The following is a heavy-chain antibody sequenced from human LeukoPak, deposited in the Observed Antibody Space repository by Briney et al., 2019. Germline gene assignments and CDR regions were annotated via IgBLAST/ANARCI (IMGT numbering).Heavy chain of an antibody. V-gene: IGHV4-39*01. D-gene: IGHD3-16*01. CDR3: ARHVLPRSAMTTFYVSYFDY. Sequence: SETLSLTCTVSGGSISSSSYYWGWIRQPPGKGLEWIGSIYYSGSTYYNPSHKSRVTISVDTSKNQFSLKLSSVTAADTAVYYCARHVLPRSAMTTFYVSYFDYWGQGTLVTVSS. CDR1: GGSISSSSYY. J-gene: IGHJ4*02. CDR2: IYYSGST.